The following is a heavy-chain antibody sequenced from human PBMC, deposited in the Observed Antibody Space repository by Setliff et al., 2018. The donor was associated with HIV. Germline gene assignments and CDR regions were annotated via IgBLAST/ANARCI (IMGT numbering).Heavy chain of an antibody. D-gene: IGHD3-22*01. CDR2: IYPSAST. V-gene: IGHV4-59*11. Sequence: SETLSLTCTVSGGSISSHYWSWIRQPPGKGLEWIGYIYPSASTNYNPSLKMRVTISVDPSKNQFSLKLSSVTAADTAVYYCATTRGPYYYDSSGHREGAFDIWGQGTMVTVS. CDR1: GGSISSHY. CDR3: ATTRGPYYYDSSGHREGAFDI. J-gene: IGHJ3*02.